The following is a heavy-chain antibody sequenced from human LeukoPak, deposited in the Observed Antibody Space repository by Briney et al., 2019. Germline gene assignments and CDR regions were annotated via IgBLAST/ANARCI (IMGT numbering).Heavy chain of an antibody. J-gene: IGHJ3*02. CDR3: AREYSSGWYDAFDI. CDR2: INAGNGNT. CDR1: GYTFTSYA. D-gene: IGHD6-19*01. V-gene: IGHV1-3*01. Sequence: ASVKVSCKASGYTFTSYAMHWVRQAPGQRLEWMGWINAGNGNTKYSQKFQGRVTITRDTSASTAYMELSSLRSEDTAVYHCAREYSSGWYDAFDIWGQGTMVTVSS.